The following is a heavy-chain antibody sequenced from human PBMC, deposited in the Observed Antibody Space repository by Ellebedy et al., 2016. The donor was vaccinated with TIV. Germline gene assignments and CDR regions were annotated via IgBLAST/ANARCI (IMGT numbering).Heavy chain of an antibody. D-gene: IGHD4-17*01. V-gene: IGHV4-39*01. CDR1: GGSISSSSYY. J-gene: IGHJ3*02. Sequence: MPSETLSLTCTVSGGSISSSSYYWGWIRQPPGKGLEWIGSIYYSGSTYYNPSLKSRVTISVDTSKNQFSLKLSSVTAADTAVYYCARRWGLRISRAFDIWGQGTMVTVSS. CDR2: IYYSGST. CDR3: ARRWGLRISRAFDI.